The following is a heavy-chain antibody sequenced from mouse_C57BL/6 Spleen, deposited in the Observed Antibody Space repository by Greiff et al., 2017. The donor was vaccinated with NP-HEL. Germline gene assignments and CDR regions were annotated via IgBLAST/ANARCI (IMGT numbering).Heavy chain of an antibody. V-gene: IGHV5-4*01. D-gene: IGHD5-1-1*01. CDR3: ARDGVYHYYYAMDY. Sequence: EVKVVESGGGLVKPGGSLKLSCAASGFTFSSYAMSWVRQTPEKRLEWVATISDGGSYTYYPDNVKGRFTIARDTAKNNPYLEMSHLKSEETAMYYCARDGVYHYYYAMDYWGQGTSVTVSS. CDR2: ISDGGSYT. CDR1: GFTFSSYA. J-gene: IGHJ4*01.